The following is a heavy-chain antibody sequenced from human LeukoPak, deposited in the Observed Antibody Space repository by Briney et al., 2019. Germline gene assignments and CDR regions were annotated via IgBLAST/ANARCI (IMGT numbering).Heavy chain of an antibody. CDR3: AKDPDYFDY. CDR1: GFTFSSYD. V-gene: IGHV3-48*03. J-gene: IGHJ4*02. Sequence: GGSLRLSCAASGFTFSSYDMNWIRQAPGKGLEWISYISISGSTVYYADSVKGRFTISRDNAKNSLYLQMNSLRAEDTAVYYCAKDPDYFDYWGQGTLVTVSS. CDR2: ISISGSTV.